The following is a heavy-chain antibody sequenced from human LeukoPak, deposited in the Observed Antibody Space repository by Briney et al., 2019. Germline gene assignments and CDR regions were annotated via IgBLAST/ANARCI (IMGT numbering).Heavy chain of an antibody. Sequence: SETLSLTCTVSGYSISSGYYWGWIRQPPGKGLEWIGSIYHSGSTYYNPSLKSRVTISVDTSKNQFSLKLSSVTAADTAVYYCARSSPYGSGSYGFAYYYYYMDVWGKGTTVTVSS. J-gene: IGHJ6*03. CDR1: GYSISSGYY. D-gene: IGHD3-10*01. V-gene: IGHV4-38-2*02. CDR2: IYHSGST. CDR3: ARSSPYGSGSYGFAYYYYYMDV.